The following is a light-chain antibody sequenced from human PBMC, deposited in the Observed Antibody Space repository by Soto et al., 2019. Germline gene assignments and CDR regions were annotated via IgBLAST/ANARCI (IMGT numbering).Light chain of an antibody. CDR3: QQSKSLSLS. V-gene: IGKV1-5*01. J-gene: IGKJ4*01. Sequence: DIQMTQSPSTLSASVGDRITITCQASQSISGWLAWYQQKPGKAPKLLIYDASTLEDGVPSRFSGSGSGTEYILTISSLQPDDFAAYYCQQSKSLSLSFGGGTRV. CDR2: DAS. CDR1: QSISGW.